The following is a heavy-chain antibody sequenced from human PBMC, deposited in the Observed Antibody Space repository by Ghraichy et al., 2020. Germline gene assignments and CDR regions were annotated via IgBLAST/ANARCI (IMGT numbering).Heavy chain of an antibody. D-gene: IGHD5-18*01. V-gene: IGHV3-11*01. J-gene: IGHJ4*02. Sequence: GGSLRLSCAASRFDFSYYYMTWIRQAPGKGLEWVSYISGSGTTVYYADSVKGRFTISRDNAKNSLYLQMNSLRAEDTAVYYCARSGFSYGYNVDCWGQGTLVTVSS. CDR2: ISGSGTTV. CDR3: ARSGFSYGYNVDC. CDR1: RFDFSYYY.